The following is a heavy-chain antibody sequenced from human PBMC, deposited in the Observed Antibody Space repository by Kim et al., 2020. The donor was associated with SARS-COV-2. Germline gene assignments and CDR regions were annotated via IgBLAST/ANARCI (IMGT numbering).Heavy chain of an antibody. V-gene: IGHV3-33*01. CDR3: ERDLGHGSEGRDY. CDR1: GFTFSSYG. Sequence: GGSLRLSCAASGFTFSSYGMHWVRQAPGKGLEWVAVIWYDGSNKYYADSVKGRFTISRDNSTNTLYLQMNSLIAAETAVYYCERDLGHGSEGRDYWGQGT. CDR2: IWYDGSNK. J-gene: IGHJ4*02. D-gene: IGHD1-26*01.